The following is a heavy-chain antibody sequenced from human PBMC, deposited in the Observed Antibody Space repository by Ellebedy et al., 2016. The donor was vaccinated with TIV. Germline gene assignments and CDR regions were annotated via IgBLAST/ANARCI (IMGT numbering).Heavy chain of an antibody. D-gene: IGHD3-10*01. V-gene: IGHV3-33*08. CDR2: IWYDGSNQ. J-gene: IGHJ6*02. CDR1: GFTFSSYG. Sequence: GESLKISCAASGFTFSSYGMHWVRQAPGKGLEWVAIIWYDGSNQYHANSVKGRFTTSRDNSKNTLYLQMNSLRAEDTAVYYCARGGLLGYYYNAMDVWGQGTTVTVSS. CDR3: ARGGLLGYYYNAMDV.